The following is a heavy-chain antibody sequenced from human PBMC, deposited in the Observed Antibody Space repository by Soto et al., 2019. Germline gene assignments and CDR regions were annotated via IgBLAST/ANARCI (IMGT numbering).Heavy chain of an antibody. D-gene: IGHD1-26*01. CDR1: GGTFNSYA. J-gene: IGHJ4*02. CDR3: ARLGASGNYHPAGY. V-gene: IGHV1-69*01. CDR2: LIPMLGAA. Sequence: QVQLVQSGAEVRKPGSSVKVSCKASGGTFNSYAVSWVRQAPGQGLEWMGGLIPMLGAANYAQKFRGRVTISAYDSTRVAYLEVSILRSEATAVYYCARLGASGNYHPAGYWGQGTLVTVSS.